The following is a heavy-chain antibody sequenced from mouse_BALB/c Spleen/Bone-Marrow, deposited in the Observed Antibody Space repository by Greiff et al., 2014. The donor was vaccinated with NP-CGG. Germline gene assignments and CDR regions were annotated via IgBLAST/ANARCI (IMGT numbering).Heavy chain of an antibody. J-gene: IGHJ4*01. CDR1: GFNIKDTY. Sequence: EVQLQQSGAELVKPGASVRLSCTASGFNIKDTYMHWVKQRPEQGLEWIGRIDPANGNTKYDPKFQGKATITADTSSNTAYLQLSSLTSEDTAVYYCAIYYGNYYAMDYWGQGTSATVSS. V-gene: IGHV14-3*02. CDR3: AIYYGNYYAMDY. D-gene: IGHD2-1*01. CDR2: IDPANGNT.